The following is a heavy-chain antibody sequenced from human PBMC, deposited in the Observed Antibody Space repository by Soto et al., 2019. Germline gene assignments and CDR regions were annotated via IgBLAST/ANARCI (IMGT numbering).Heavy chain of an antibody. CDR1: GGIISSYD. D-gene: IGHD5-18*01. Sequence: SETLSLTCTFSGGIISSYDCSWIRQPPRKGLEWIGYIYYSESTNYNPSLKSRVTISVDTSKNQFSLKLSSVTAADTAVYYCASFMDSSGQTFDYWGQGTLVTVS. J-gene: IGHJ4*02. V-gene: IGHV4-59*01. CDR3: ASFMDSSGQTFDY. CDR2: IYYSEST.